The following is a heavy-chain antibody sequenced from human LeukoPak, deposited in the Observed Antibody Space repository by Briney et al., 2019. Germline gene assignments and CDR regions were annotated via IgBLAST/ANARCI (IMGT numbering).Heavy chain of an antibody. J-gene: IGHJ4*02. D-gene: IGHD2-2*01. V-gene: IGHV1-2*02. CDR3: ARAHCSSTNCYQFDY. CDR1: GYTFIGYY. Sequence: GASVKVSCKASGYTFIGYYIHWVRQAPGQGLEWMGWINPNSGGTNYAQKFQGRVTMTRDTSNSTAYMELSRLISDDTAVYHCARAHCSSTNCYQFDYWGQGTLVTVSS. CDR2: INPNSGGT.